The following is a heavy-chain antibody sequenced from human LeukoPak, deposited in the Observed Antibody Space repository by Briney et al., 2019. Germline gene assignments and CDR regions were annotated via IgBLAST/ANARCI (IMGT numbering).Heavy chain of an antibody. CDR2: ISYNGNT. V-gene: IGHV4-59*01. J-gene: IGHJ6*03. CDR3: ARDPRQQGDYYMDV. D-gene: IGHD1-1*01. CDR1: GGYISSYY. Sequence: KPSETLSLTCTVSGGYISSYYWAWSRQPPGKGLEWIGYISYNGNTNYNPSLMSRVTISIDTPKNQFSLILRSVTAADTAVYYCARDPRQQGDYYMDVWGKGTTVTVSS.